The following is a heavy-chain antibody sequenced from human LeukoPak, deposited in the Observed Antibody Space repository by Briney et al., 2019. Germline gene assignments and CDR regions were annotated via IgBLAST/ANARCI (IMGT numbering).Heavy chain of an antibody. D-gene: IGHD3-22*01. CDR2: IRSKAYGGTT. V-gene: IGHV3-49*03. CDR1: GFTFGDYA. J-gene: IGHJ4*02. Sequence: GGSLRLSCTASGFTFGDYAMSWFRQAPGKGLEWVGFIRSKAYGGTTEYAASVKGRFTISRDDSKSIAYLQMNSLKTEDTAVYYCTRGRITMIVVALSPFDYWGQGTLVTVSS. CDR3: TRGRITMIVVALSPFDY.